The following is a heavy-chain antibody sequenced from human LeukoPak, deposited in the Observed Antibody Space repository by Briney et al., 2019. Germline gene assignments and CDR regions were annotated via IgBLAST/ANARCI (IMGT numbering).Heavy chain of an antibody. J-gene: IGHJ4*02. CDR3: AKSPLSGLWFGDY. CDR1: GFTFSSYA. CDR2: ISDSGGST. D-gene: IGHD3-10*01. V-gene: IGHV3-23*01. Sequence: GGSLRLSCAASGFTFSSYAMSWVRQAPGKGREGVSGISDSGGSTYYADSVKGRFTISRDSSKNTMYLQMNSLRAEDTAVYYCAKSPLSGLWFGDYWGQGTLVSVSS.